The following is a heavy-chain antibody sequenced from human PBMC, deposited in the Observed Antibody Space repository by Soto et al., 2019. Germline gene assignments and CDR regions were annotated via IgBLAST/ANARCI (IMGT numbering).Heavy chain of an antibody. V-gene: IGHV1-8*01. CDR1: GYTFTSYD. D-gene: IGHD6-19*01. Sequence: ASVKVSCTASGYTFTSYDINWVRQATGQGLEWMGWMNPNSGNTGYAQKFQGRVTMTRNTSISTAYMELSSLRSDDTAVYYCARDPSSSGWYLDYWGQGILVTVSS. CDR2: MNPNSGNT. CDR3: ARDPSSSGWYLDY. J-gene: IGHJ4*02.